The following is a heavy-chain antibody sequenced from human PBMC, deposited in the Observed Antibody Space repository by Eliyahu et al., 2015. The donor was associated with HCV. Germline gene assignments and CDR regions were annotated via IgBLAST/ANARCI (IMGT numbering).Heavy chain of an antibody. D-gene: IGHD6-19*01. V-gene: IGHV3-9*01. Sequence: EVQLVESGGGLVQPGRSLRLSCAASGFTFDDYAXXWVRQAPGKGLEWVSGISWNSGSIGYADSVKGRFTISRDNAKNSLYLQMNSLRAEDTALYYCAKDEFGKSYSSGWYEWYFDLWGRGTLVTVSS. CDR2: ISWNSGSI. CDR1: GFTFDDYA. CDR3: AKDEFGKSYSSGWYEWYFDL. J-gene: IGHJ2*01.